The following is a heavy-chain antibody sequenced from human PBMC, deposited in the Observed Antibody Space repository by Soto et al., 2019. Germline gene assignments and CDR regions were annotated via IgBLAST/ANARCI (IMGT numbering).Heavy chain of an antibody. CDR2: IYWNDDK. Sequence: SGPTLVNPTQTLTLTCTFSGFSLSTSLVVVGWILHPPGKSLECLALIYWNDDKHYSPSLKSRLTITKDTYKNQVVLRMTDIEPVETATYYCAHRRYCSGTSCYKGIEPWGQ. D-gene: IGHD2-2*02. V-gene: IGHV2-5*01. J-gene: IGHJ5*02. CDR1: GFSLSTSLVV. CDR3: AHRRYCSGTSCYKGIEP.